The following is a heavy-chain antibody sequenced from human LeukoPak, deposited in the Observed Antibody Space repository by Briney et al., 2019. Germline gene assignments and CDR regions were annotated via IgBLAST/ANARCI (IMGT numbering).Heavy chain of an antibody. D-gene: IGHD3-22*01. CDR3: ARHMIVVVNPLDYYYYMDV. Sequence: GESLKISCKGSGYSFTSYWIGRVRQMPGKGLEWMGIIYPGDSDTRYSPSFQGQVTISADKSISTAYLQWSSLKASDTAMYYCARHMIVVVNPLDYYYYMDVWGKGTTVTVSS. J-gene: IGHJ6*03. CDR2: IYPGDSDT. V-gene: IGHV5-51*01. CDR1: GYSFTSYW.